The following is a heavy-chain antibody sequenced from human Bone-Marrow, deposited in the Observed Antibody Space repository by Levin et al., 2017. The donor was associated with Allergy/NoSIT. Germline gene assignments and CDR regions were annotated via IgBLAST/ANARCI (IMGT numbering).Heavy chain of an antibody. CDR2: IYTSGST. D-gene: IGHD3-22*01. CDR1: GGSISSYY. Sequence: SSETLSLTCTVSGGSISSYYWSWIRQPAGKGLEWIGRIYTSGSTNYNPSLKSRVTMSADTSKNQFSLKLSSVTAADTAVYYCARAAYDSKKHDAFDIWGQGTMVTVSS. V-gene: IGHV4-4*07. J-gene: IGHJ3*02. CDR3: ARAAYDSKKHDAFDI.